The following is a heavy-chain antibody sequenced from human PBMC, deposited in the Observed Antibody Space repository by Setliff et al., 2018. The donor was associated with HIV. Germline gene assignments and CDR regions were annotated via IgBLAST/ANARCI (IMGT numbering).Heavy chain of an antibody. CDR1: GGSISSGSYY. V-gene: IGHV4-61*09. J-gene: IGHJ4*02. D-gene: IGHD2-15*01. CDR3: ARVPPDCSGGSCYSKHYVAY. Sequence: PSETLSLTCTVSGGSISSGSYYWSWIRQPAGKGLEWIGHIYTSGSTNYNPSLKSRVTISVDTSKNQFSLKLSSVTAADTAVYYCARVPPDCSGGSCYSKHYVAYWGQGTLVTVSS. CDR2: IYTSGST.